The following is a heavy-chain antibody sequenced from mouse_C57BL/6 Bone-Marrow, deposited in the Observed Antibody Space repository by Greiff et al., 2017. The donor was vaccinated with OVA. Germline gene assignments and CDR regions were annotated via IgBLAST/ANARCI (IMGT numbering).Heavy chain of an antibody. D-gene: IGHD1-1*01. V-gene: IGHV1-81*01. CDR1: GYTFTSYG. J-gene: IGHJ4*01. Sequence: QVQLKQSGAELARPGASVKLSCKASGYTFTSYGISWVKQRTGQGLEWIGEIYPRSGNTYYNEKFKGKATLTADKSSSTAYMELHSLTSEDSAVYFCAYTVVAPYAMDYWGQGTSVTVSS. CDR2: IYPRSGNT. CDR3: AYTVVAPYAMDY.